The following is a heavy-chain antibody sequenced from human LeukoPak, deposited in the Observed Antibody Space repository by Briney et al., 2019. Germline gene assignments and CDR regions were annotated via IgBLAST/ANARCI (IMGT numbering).Heavy chain of an antibody. CDR3: ERGVSDQN. J-gene: IGHJ4*02. CDR2: ISHSGST. CDR1: GGSFSGYY. Sequence: PSETLSLTCAVYGGSFSGYYWSWIRQSPGKGLEWIGEISHSGSTYYNPSLKSRVTISLDTSKNQFSLKLTSVTAADTAVYYCERGVSDQNWGQGTLVTVSS. V-gene: IGHV4-34*01.